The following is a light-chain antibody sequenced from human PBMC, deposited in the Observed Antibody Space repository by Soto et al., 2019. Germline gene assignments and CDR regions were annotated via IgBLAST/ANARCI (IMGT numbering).Light chain of an antibody. V-gene: IGLV1-40*01. CDR3: QSYDSSLSGSV. CDR1: SSNIGAGYD. J-gene: IGLJ3*02. CDR2: GNS. Sequence: QSVLTQPPSVSGAPGQRGTIACTGSSSNIGAGYDVHWYQQLPGTAPKLLIYGNSNRPSGVPDRFSGSKSGTSASLAITGLQAEDEADDYCQSYDSSLSGSVFGGGTKVTVL.